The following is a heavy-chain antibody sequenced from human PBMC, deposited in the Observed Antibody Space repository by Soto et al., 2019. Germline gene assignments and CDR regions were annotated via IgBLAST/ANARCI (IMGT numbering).Heavy chain of an antibody. CDR3: ATRSGGGGAFDF. V-gene: IGHV3-48*03. Sequence: EVQLVESGGGLVQPGGSLRLSCAASGFTFSRYEMNWVRQAPGKGLEWISYIHSSGTTIYYADSVKGRFTISRDNAKNSLCLQRNSLSAGDTAVYYCATRSGGGGAFDFWGQGTMVTVSS. CDR2: IHSSGTTI. D-gene: IGHD3-10*01. CDR1: GFTFSRYE. J-gene: IGHJ3*01.